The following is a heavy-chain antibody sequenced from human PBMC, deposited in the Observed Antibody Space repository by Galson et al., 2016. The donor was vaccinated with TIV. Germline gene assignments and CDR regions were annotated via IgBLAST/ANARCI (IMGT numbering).Heavy chain of an antibody. Sequence: SCKASGGSFSSYVFNWVRQAPGQGLEWMGNIIPLFGSANYAQKFQGRFTVSRDLSLNTLYLQIDSLRPEDTARYFCVRGGARCYYYYGLDVWGQGTTVTVSS. CDR3: VRGGARCYYYYGLDV. CDR2: IIPLFGSA. CDR1: GGSFSSYV. V-gene: IGHV1-69*05. J-gene: IGHJ6*02. D-gene: IGHD3-16*01.